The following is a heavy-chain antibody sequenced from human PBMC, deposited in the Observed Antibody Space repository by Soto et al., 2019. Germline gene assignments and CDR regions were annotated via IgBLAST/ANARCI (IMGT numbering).Heavy chain of an antibody. V-gene: IGHV5-51*01. CDR3: ARPGPWGNWNDARFAFDI. CDR2: IYPGDSDT. Sequence: EVQLVQSGAEVKKPGESLKISCKGSGYSFTSYWIGWVRQMPGKGLEWMGIIYPGDSDTRYSPSFQGQVTISADKSISTAYLQWSSLKASDTAMYYCARPGPWGNWNDARFAFDIWGQGTMVTVSS. J-gene: IGHJ3*02. CDR1: GYSFTSYW. D-gene: IGHD1-1*01.